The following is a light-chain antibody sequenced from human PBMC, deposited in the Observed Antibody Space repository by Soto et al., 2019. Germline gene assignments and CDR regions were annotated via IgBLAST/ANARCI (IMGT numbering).Light chain of an antibody. V-gene: IGKV3-20*01. J-gene: IGKJ2*01. CDR2: GAS. CDR3: QQYASSPVYT. Sequence: EIVLTQSPGTLSLSPGERATLSCRASQSVSSSYLAWYQQKPGQAPRLLIYGASSRATGIPDRFSGSGSGTDFTLTISRLEDEDFAVYYCQQYASSPVYTFGQGTKLESK. CDR1: QSVSSSY.